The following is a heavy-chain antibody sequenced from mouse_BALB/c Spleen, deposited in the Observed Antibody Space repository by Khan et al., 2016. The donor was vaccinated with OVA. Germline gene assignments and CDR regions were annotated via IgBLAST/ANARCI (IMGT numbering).Heavy chain of an antibody. Sequence: EVMLVESGGGLVQPGGSRKLSCAASGFTFSRFGMHWVRQAPEKGLEWVAYISSGSSSIYYADTVKGRFTISRDNPKNTLFLQMTSLRSEDTAMYYCARDSNFAYWGQGTTLTVSS. CDR2: ISSGSSSI. J-gene: IGHJ2*01. CDR1: GFTFSRFG. V-gene: IGHV5-17*02. CDR3: ARDSNFAY.